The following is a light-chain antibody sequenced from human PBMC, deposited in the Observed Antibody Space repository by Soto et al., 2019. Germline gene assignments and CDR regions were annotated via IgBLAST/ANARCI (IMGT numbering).Light chain of an antibody. CDR2: GTS. CDR3: QQYNNWPLT. CDR1: QSVSSS. Sequence: ETVMTQSPGTLSVSPGERATLSCRASQSVSSSLAWYQQKPGQAPRLLIYGTSTRANGLPARFSGSGSGTEFTLTISSLQSEDFAVYYCQQYNNWPLTLGGGTKVDIK. V-gene: IGKV3-15*01. J-gene: IGKJ4*01.